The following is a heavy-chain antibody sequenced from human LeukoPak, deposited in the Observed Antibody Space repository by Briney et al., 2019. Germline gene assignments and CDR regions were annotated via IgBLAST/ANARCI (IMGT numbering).Heavy chain of an antibody. J-gene: IGHJ3*02. CDR3: ARDRLSQLRYFDWLPHLDAFDI. D-gene: IGHD3-9*01. CDR1: GFTFSSYS. CDR2: ISSSSSYI. V-gene: IGHV3-21*01. Sequence: PGGSLRLSCAASGFTFSSYSMNWVRQAPGKGLEWVPSISSSSSYIYYADSVKGRFTISRDNAKNSLYLQMNSLRAEDTAVYYCARDRLSQLRYFDWLPHLDAFDIWGQGTMVTVSP.